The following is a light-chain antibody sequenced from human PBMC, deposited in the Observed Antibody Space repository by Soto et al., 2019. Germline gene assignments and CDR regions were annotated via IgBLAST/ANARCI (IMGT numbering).Light chain of an antibody. Sequence: QSVLTQPASVSGSPGQSITISCTGTSSDVGTYNYVSWNQQHPGKAPKLMIYEVSNWPSGVSNRFSGSKSGNTASLTISGLQAEDEADYYCSSYTSSSTYVFGTGTKVTVL. J-gene: IGLJ1*01. CDR3: SSYTSSSTYV. CDR2: EVS. CDR1: SSDVGTYNY. V-gene: IGLV2-14*01.